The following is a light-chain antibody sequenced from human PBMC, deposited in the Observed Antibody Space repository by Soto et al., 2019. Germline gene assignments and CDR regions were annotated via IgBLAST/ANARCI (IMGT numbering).Light chain of an antibody. J-gene: IGKJ4*01. CDR2: GAS. V-gene: IGKV3-15*01. CDR3: QQYNTWSALT. Sequence: EIVMTQSPATLSVSPGERATLSCRASQSVSNNLAWYQQKPGQAPRLLIYGASTRATGIPARFSGSGSETEFTLTLSTLQSEDFAVYYCQQYNTWSALTFGGGTKVETK. CDR1: QSVSNN.